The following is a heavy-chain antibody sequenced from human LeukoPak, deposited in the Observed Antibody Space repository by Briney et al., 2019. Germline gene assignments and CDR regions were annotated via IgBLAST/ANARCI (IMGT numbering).Heavy chain of an antibody. CDR3: AHYGSGTRALWY. V-gene: IGHV3-74*01. J-gene: IGHJ4*02. D-gene: IGHD3-10*01. CDR2: INSEGSST. CDR1: GFSFSSYW. Sequence: PGGSLRLSCAASGFSFSSYWMYWVRQAPGKGLVWVSGINSEGSSTTYADSVKGRFTISRDNAKNTLYLQMNSLRVEDTALYYCAHYGSGTRALWYWGQGTLVTVPS.